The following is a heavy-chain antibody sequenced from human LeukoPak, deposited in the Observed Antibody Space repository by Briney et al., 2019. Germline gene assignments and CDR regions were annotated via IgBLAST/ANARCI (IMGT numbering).Heavy chain of an antibody. CDR3: AKDLVGYSGYDFIDY. D-gene: IGHD5-12*01. J-gene: IGHJ4*02. CDR1: GFTFSSYA. CDR2: IRYDGSNK. V-gene: IGHV3-30*02. Sequence: PGRSLRLSCAASGFTFSSYAMHWARQAPGKGLEWVAFIRYDGSNKYYADSVKGRFTISRDNSKNTLYLQMNSLRAEDTAVYYCAKDLVGYSGYDFIDYWGQGTLVTVSS.